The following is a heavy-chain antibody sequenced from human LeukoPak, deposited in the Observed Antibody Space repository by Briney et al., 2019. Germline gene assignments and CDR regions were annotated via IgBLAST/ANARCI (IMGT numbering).Heavy chain of an antibody. Sequence: GGSLRLSCAASGFTFSDYYMSWIRQAPGKGLEWVSYISPSSTTIYYADSVKARFTISRDNAKNSLYLQMNSLRAEDTAVYYCARGTYYSSTWYHFDYWGQGTLVTVSS. V-gene: IGHV3-11*04. D-gene: IGHD6-13*01. CDR3: ARGTYYSSTWYHFDY. CDR2: ISPSSTTI. CDR1: GFTFSDYY. J-gene: IGHJ4*02.